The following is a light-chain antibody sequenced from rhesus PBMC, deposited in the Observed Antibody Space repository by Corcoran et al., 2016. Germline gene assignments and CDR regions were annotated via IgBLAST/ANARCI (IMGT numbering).Light chain of an antibody. Sequence: DIQMTQSPSSLSASVGDTVTITCRASQSISSWLAWYQQKPGYALKLRIYKASTLQSGVPSRCSGSGSGTDFTLTISSLQSEDFATYYCQQYSSSPYSFGQGTKVEIK. CDR1: QSISSW. CDR2: KAS. V-gene: IGKV1-22*01. CDR3: QQYSSSPYS. J-gene: IGKJ2*01.